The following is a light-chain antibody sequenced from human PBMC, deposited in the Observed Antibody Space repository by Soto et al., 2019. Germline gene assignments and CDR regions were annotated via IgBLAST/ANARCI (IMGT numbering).Light chain of an antibody. J-gene: IGKJ5*01. Sequence: EIVMTQSPATLSVSPGERATLSCRASQSVSSYLAWYQQKPGQAPRVLIYGASTRATAVPARFSGSGSGTEFTLTISSLQPEDFAVYYCQQYNSWYTFGQGTRLEIK. CDR1: QSVSSY. V-gene: IGKV3-15*01. CDR2: GAS. CDR3: QQYNSWYT.